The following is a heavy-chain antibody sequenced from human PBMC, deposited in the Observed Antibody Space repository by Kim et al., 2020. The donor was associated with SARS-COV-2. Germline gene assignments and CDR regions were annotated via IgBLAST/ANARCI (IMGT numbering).Heavy chain of an antibody. Sequence: GGSLRLSCAASGFTFSSYGMHWVRQAPGKGLEWVAVISYDGSNKYYADSVKGRFTISRDNSKNTLYLQMNSLRAEDTAVYYCAKEGGIAAQIPPHFDYWGQGTLVTVSS. CDR1: GFTFSSYG. J-gene: IGHJ4*02. CDR3: AKEGGIAAQIPPHFDY. V-gene: IGHV3-30*18. D-gene: IGHD6-13*01. CDR2: ISYDGSNK.